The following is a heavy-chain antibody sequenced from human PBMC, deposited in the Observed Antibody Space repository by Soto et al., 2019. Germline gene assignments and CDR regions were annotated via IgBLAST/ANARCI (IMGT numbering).Heavy chain of an antibody. D-gene: IGHD6-6*01. J-gene: IGHJ4*02. CDR2: ISGSGGST. CDR1: GCTLRSYA. Sequence: GVSLSLSCSASGCTLRSYAMSGGRQAPGKGLEWVSAISGSGGSTYYADSVKGWFTISRDNSKNTLYLQMNSLRAEDTAGYYCAIPDIEYSSSHGNYWAQGTCITV. V-gene: IGHV3-23*01. CDR3: AIPDIEYSSSHGNY.